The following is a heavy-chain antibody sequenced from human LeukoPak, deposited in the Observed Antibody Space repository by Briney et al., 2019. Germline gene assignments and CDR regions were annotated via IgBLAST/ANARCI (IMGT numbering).Heavy chain of an antibody. J-gene: IGHJ4*02. V-gene: IGHV3-21*01. CDR1: GFTFSSFE. Sequence: PGGSLRLSCAASGFTFSSFEMNWVRQAPGKGLEWVSSISSTSSCIYYADSVKGRFTISRDNAKNSLYLQMNSLRADDTAVYYCARGQSRYFDWYLGFFDYWGQGTLVTVSS. CDR3: ARGQSRYFDWYLGFFDY. CDR2: ISSTSSCI. D-gene: IGHD3-9*01.